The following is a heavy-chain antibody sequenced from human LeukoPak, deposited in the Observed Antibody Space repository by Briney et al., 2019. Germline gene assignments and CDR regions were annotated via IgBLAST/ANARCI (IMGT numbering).Heavy chain of an antibody. CDR2: IDPSDAYT. CDR1: GYSFTSYG. J-gene: IGHJ4*02. D-gene: IGHD2-15*01. Sequence: GESLSFSCQGSGYSFTSYGITWVRQMPGKGLGWMGRIDPSDAYTNYNTSFQGHVTTSTAKSISTGYLQWSSRKASDTAMYYCARQPRYCSGGSCSLFAYVDYWGQGTLVTVSS. CDR3: ARQPRYCSGGSCSLFAYVDY. V-gene: IGHV5-10-1*01.